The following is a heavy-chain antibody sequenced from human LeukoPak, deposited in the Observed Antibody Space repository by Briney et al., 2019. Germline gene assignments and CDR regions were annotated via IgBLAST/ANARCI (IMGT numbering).Heavy chain of an antibody. V-gene: IGHV4-30-4*08. CDR1: GDSINNDDYF. CDR2: IHHSGTT. Sequence: PSETLSLTCTVSGDSINNDDYFWSWIRQPPGRGLEWIGYIHHSGTTKYNPSLNSHITIALDTSKNLFSLKLKSVTAADTAVYYCARAGVVPAAMAPRLYNWFDPWGQGTLVTVSS. D-gene: IGHD2-2*01. CDR3: ARAGVVPAAMAPRLYNWFDP. J-gene: IGHJ5*02.